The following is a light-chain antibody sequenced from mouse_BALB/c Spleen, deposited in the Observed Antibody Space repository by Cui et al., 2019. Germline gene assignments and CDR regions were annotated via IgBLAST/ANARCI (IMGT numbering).Light chain of an antibody. V-gene: IGKV4-59*01. CDR3: QQWSSNPPT. Sequence: QIVLTQSPAIMSASPGEKVTMTCSASSSVSYMHWYQQKSGTSPKRWIYDTSKLASGVPARFSGSGSWTSYSLTISSMEAEDAATYYCQQWSSNPPTFGGGTKLEIK. CDR2: DTS. CDR1: SSVSY. J-gene: IGKJ2*01.